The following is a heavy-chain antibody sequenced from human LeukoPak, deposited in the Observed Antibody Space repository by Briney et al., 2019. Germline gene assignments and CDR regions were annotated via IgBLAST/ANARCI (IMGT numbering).Heavy chain of an antibody. Sequence: GGSLRLSCAASGFTFSSYSMNWVRQAPGKGLEWVSSISSSSSYIYYADSVKGRFTISRDNAKNSLYLQMNSLRAEDTAVYYCARAIGRIAAAGTMGYWGQGTLVTVSS. J-gene: IGHJ4*02. V-gene: IGHV3-21*01. CDR1: GFTFSSYS. CDR3: ARAIGRIAAAGTMGY. D-gene: IGHD6-13*01. CDR2: ISSSSSYI.